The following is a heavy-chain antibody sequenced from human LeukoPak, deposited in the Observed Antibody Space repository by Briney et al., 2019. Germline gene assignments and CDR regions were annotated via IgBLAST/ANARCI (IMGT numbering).Heavy chain of an antibody. V-gene: IGHV1-46*01. CDR1: GYTFTSHY. J-gene: IGHJ5*02. CDR3: ARDNSVEDNAWWFDP. CDR2: INPTGSST. Sequence: ASVKVSFKASGYTFTSHYMHWVRQAPGQGLEWMGLINPTGSSTGYAQKFQGRVTMTRDMSTSTDYMELSSLRSDDTAIYYCARDNSVEDNAWWFDPWGQGTLVTVSS. D-gene: IGHD4-23*01.